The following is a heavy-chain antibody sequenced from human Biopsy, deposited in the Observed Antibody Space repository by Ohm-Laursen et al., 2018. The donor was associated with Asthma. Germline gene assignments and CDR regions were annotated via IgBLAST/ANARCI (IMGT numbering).Heavy chain of an antibody. CDR2: ISVYNGNT. V-gene: IGHV1-18*01. J-gene: IGHJ6*02. CDR1: GYTFNSAG. D-gene: IGHD3-10*01. Sequence: ASVTVSCKTSGYTFNSAGITWVRQAPGQGLEWMGWISVYNGNTKVAQKLQDRVTMITDTSTSTAYMELRCLRSDDTAVYFCARAVDYSHYYGIDVWGQGTTVTVS. CDR3: ARAVDYSHYYGIDV.